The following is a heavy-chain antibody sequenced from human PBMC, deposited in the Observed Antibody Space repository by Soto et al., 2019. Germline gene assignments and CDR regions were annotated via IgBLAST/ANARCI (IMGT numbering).Heavy chain of an antibody. V-gene: IGHV3-23*01. CDR2: VSDNGGSRGGT. Sequence: PGGSLRLSCKASGFIFSNSAMTWVRQAPGQGLQWVASVSDNGGSRGGTYYADSVQGRFTISRDNSKNTLSLQMSSLTADDTAIYYCVREGRGSFDFWGRGTMVTVSS. D-gene: IGHD5-12*01. J-gene: IGHJ3*01. CDR1: GFIFSNSA. CDR3: VREGRGSFDF.